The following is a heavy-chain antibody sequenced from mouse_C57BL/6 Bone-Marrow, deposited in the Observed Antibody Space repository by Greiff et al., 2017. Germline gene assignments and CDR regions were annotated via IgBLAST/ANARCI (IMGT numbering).Heavy chain of an antibody. J-gene: IGHJ2*01. CDR1: GYTFTSYW. CDR3: AREVDYYGSSYVGYYFDY. V-gene: IGHV1-50*01. CDR2: IDPSDSYT. Sequence: VQLQQPGAELVKPGASVKLSCKASGYTFTSYWMQWVKQRPGQGLEWIGEIDPSDSYTNYNQKFKGKATLTVDTSSSTAYMQLSSLTSEDSAVYYCAREVDYYGSSYVGYYFDYWGQGTTLTVSS. D-gene: IGHD1-1*01.